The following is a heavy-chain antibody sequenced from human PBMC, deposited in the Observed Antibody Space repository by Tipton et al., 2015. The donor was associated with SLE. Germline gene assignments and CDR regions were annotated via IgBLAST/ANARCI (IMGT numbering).Heavy chain of an antibody. V-gene: IGHV4-59*01. J-gene: IGHJ4*02. CDR3: AKGSSWYFY. D-gene: IGHD6-13*01. Sequence: TLSLTCAVYGGSFSGYYWSWIRQPPGKGLEWIGYIYYSGSTNYNPSLKSRVTISVDTSKNQFSLKLSSVTAADTAVYYCAKGSSWYFYWGQGTLVTVSS. CDR1: GGSFSGYY. CDR2: IYYSGST.